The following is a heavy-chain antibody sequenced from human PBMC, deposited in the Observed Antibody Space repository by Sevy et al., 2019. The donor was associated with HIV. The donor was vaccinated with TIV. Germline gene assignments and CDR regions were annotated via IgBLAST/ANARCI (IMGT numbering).Heavy chain of an antibody. CDR2: ISYDGSNK. D-gene: IGHD6-19*01. CDR1: GFTFSSYG. CDR3: AKEWGWQWLVQDYYYYYGMDV. J-gene: IGHJ6*02. Sequence: GESLKISCAASGFTFSSYGMHWVRQAPGKGLGWVAVISYDGSNKYYADSVKGRFTISSDNSKNTLYLQMNSLRAEDTAVYYCAKEWGWQWLVQDYYYYYGMDVWGQWTTVTVSS. V-gene: IGHV3-30*18.